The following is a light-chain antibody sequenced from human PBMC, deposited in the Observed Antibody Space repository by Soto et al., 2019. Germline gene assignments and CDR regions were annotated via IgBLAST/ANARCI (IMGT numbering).Light chain of an antibody. CDR1: QSISSN. Sequence: EIVITQSPVTLSVSPGERATLSCRASQSISSNLAWYQQKPGQAPRLLIYGASSRATGIPDRFSGSGSGTDFTLTISRLEPEDFAVYYCHQYDSWTFGQGTKVDIK. CDR2: GAS. J-gene: IGKJ1*01. CDR3: HQYDSWT. V-gene: IGKV3-20*01.